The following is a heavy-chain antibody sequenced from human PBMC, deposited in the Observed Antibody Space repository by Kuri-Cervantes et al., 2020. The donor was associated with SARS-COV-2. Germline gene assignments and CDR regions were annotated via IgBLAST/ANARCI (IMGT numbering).Heavy chain of an antibody. D-gene: IGHD3-3*01. CDR1: GFAVNSFY. Sequence: GGSLRLSCAASGFAVNSFYMSWVRQAPGKGLEWVSGINWNGGSTGYADSVKGRFTISRDNAKNSLYLQMNSLRAEDTAVYYCARGDFWSGYYLDYWGQGTLVTVSS. J-gene: IGHJ4*02. V-gene: IGHV3-20*04. CDR2: INWNGGST. CDR3: ARGDFWSGYYLDY.